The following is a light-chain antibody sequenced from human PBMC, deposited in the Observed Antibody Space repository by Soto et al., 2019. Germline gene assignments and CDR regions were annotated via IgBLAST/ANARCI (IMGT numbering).Light chain of an antibody. Sequence: QSVLTQPPSASGTPGQRVTISCSGTFSNLGSNFAFWYQQLPGAAPKLLISRNDQRPSGVPDRFSGSKSGTSASLAISGLRSEDEADYHCAAWDDSLRGVVFGGGTKVTVL. CDR2: RND. CDR1: FSNLGSNF. V-gene: IGLV1-47*01. CDR3: AAWDDSLRGVV. J-gene: IGLJ2*01.